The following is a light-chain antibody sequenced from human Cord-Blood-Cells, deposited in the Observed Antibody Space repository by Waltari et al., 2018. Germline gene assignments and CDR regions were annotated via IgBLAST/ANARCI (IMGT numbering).Light chain of an antibody. J-gene: IGKJ2*01. V-gene: IGKV3-15*01. CDR1: QSVSSN. CDR2: GAS. Sequence: EIVMTQSPATPSVSPGERATLSCRASQSVSSNLAWYQQNPGQAPRLLIYGASTSATGIPARFSGSGSGTEFTLTISSLQSEDFAVYYCQQYNNWPPYTFGQGTKLEIK. CDR3: QQYNNWPPYT.